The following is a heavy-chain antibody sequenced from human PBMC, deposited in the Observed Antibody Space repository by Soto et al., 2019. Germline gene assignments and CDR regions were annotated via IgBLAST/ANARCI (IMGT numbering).Heavy chain of an antibody. CDR2: INPNSGGT. J-gene: IGHJ4*02. V-gene: IGHV1-2*04. CDR3: ARDARGDEAPMDY. D-gene: IGHD3-10*01. CDR1: GYTFTGDY. Sequence: ASVKVSCKGSGYTFTGDYMDWVRQAPGQGLEWMGWINPNSGGTNYAQKFQGWVTMTRDTSISTAYMELSRLRSDDTAVYYCARDARGDEAPMDYWGQGTLVTVSS.